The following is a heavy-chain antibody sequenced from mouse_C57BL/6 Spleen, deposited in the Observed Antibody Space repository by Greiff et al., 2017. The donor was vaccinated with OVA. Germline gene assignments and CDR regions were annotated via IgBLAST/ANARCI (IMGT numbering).Heavy chain of an antibody. CDR2: ISYDGSN. CDR3: ARDPRSLYFDY. D-gene: IGHD3-1*01. V-gene: IGHV3-6*01. CDR1: GYSITSGYY. J-gene: IGHJ2*01. Sequence: EVQLQQSGPGLVKPSQSLSLTCSVTGYSITSGYYWNWIRQFPGNKLEWMGYISYDGSNNYNPSLKNRISITRDTSKNQFFLKLNSVTTEDTATYYCARDPRSLYFDYWGQGTTLTVSS.